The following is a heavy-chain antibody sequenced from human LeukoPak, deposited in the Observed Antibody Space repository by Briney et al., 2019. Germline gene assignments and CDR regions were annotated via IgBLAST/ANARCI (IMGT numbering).Heavy chain of an antibody. V-gene: IGHV4-4*07. J-gene: IGHJ4*02. CDR1: GGSISTHY. CDR2: IYASGNT. D-gene: IGHD6-25*01. CDR3: ASRGDSSGALEF. Sequence: PSETLSLTCTVSGGSISTHYWTWIRQPAGKGLEWIGRIYASGNTNHNPSLRSRVTMSVDTSKNQFSLKLSTVTAADTAVYYCASRGDSSGALEFWGQGTLVTVSS.